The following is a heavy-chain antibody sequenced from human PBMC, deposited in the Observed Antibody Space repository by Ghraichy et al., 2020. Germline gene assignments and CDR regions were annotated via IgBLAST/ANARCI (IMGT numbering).Heavy chain of an antibody. CDR1: GGSISTGGYY. J-gene: IGHJ4*02. CDR2: IHYSGYT. V-gene: IGHV4-31*03. Sequence: KLSLTCSVSGGSISTGGYYWTWIRQYPGKGLEWIGNIHYSGYTYYNPSLKSRIAISVDTSKNQFSLKLTSVTAADTAVYYCVCSSFALDYWGQGNLVTVSS. CDR3: VCSSFALDY. D-gene: IGHD3-16*01.